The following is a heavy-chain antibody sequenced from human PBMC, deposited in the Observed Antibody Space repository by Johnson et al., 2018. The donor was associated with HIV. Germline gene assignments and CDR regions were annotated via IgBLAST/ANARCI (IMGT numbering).Heavy chain of an antibody. CDR2: ISSDGNT. J-gene: IGHJ3*02. D-gene: IGHD5-24*01. Sequence: VQLVESGGGLVQPGGSLRLSCAVSGFTVSSNYMTWVRRAPGKGLEWVSVISSDGNTYYADYVKGRFSISRDNSKNTLYLKMNRLTVEDTALYYCARAPAWLRGFDIWGQGTMVTVSS. V-gene: IGHV3-66*01. CDR1: GFTVSSNY. CDR3: ARAPAWLRGFDI.